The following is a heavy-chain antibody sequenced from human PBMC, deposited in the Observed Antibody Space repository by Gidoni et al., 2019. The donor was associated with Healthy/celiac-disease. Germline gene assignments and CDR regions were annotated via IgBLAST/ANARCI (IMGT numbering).Heavy chain of an antibody. CDR1: GGSISIYY. D-gene: IGHD6-13*01. CDR3: ARDSSSSWNYYYYYGMDV. CDR2: IYYSGST. J-gene: IGHJ6*02. V-gene: IGHV4-59*01. Sequence: QVQLQESGPGLVKPSETLSLTCTVSGGSISIYYWSWIRQPPGKGLEWIGYIYYSGSTNYNPSLKSRVTISVDTSKNQFSLKLSSVTAADTAVYYCARDSSSSWNYYYYYGMDVWGQGTTVTVSS.